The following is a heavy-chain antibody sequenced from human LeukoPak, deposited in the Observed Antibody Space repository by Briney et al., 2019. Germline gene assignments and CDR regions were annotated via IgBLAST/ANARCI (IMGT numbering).Heavy chain of an antibody. CDR3: ARGGRFVLMVYGLDY. J-gene: IGHJ4*02. CDR2: INWNGGST. V-gene: IGHV3-20*04. Sequence: RAGGSLRLSCAASGFTFSNAWMSWVRQAPGKGLEWVSGINWNGGSTGYADSVKGRFTISRDNAKNSLYLQMNSLRAEDTALYYCARGGRFVLMVYGLDYWGQGTLVTVSS. CDR1: GFTFSNAW. D-gene: IGHD2-8*01.